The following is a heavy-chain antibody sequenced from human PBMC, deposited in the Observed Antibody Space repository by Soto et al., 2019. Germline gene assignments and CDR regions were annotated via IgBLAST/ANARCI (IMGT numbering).Heavy chain of an antibody. D-gene: IGHD6-25*01. J-gene: IGHJ4*02. V-gene: IGHV1-69*09. CDR2: INPILDAT. CDR3: ATMKRARLVS. Sequence: QEQVVQSGPAMKEPGSSVKVSCRASGIMSSGYGFSWVRQAPGQGLEWVGMINPILDATHYAQNLQGRVSLSVDKSTETAYLEVTSLRPQDTTIYFCATMKRARLVSWGRGTVVTVSS. CDR1: GIMSSGYG.